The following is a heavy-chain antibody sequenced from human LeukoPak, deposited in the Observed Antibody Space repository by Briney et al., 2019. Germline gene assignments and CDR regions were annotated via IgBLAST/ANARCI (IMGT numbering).Heavy chain of an antibody. J-gene: IGHJ3*02. CDR2: IYYSGST. D-gene: IGHD6-13*01. Sequence: SETLSLTCTVSGGSISSYYWSWIRQPPGKGLEWIGYIYYSGSTNYNPSLKSRVTISVDTPKNRFSLKLSSVTAADTAVYYCARTQQLVIDAFDIWGQGTMVTVSS. CDR1: GGSISSYY. V-gene: IGHV4-59*01. CDR3: ARTQQLVIDAFDI.